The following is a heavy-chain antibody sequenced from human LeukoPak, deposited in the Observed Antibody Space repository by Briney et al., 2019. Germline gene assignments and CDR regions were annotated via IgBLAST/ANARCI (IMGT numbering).Heavy chain of an antibody. CDR1: GYTFTSYG. Sequence: ASVKVSCKASGYTFTSYGISWVRQAPGQGLEWMGWISAYNGSTNYAQKLQGRVTMTTDTSTSTAYMELRSLRSDDTAVYYCARSSRVVVPAYGMDVWGQGTTVTVSS. J-gene: IGHJ6*02. CDR3: ARSSRVVVPAYGMDV. CDR2: ISAYNGST. V-gene: IGHV1-18*01. D-gene: IGHD2-2*01.